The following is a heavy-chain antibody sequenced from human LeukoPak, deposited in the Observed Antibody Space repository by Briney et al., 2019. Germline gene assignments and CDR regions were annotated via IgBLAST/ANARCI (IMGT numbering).Heavy chain of an antibody. V-gene: IGHV3-7*01. Sequence: GGSLRLSCAASGFTFSNYWMTWVRQAPGKGLEWVTNIKQDGSEKFYVDSVKGRLTISRDNTKKLLYLQMNSLRAEDTAVYYCATRYDGRGNLDAFDIWGQGTLVTVSS. CDR3: ATRYDGRGNLDAFDI. J-gene: IGHJ3*02. CDR2: IKQDGSEK. CDR1: GFTFSNYW. D-gene: IGHD3-22*01.